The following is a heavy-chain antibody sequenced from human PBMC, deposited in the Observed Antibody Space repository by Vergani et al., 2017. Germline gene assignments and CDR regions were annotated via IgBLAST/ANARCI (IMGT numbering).Heavy chain of an antibody. CDR1: GFTFDDYG. V-gene: IGHV3-20*04. J-gene: IGHJ4*02. CDR2: IKNTGDST. D-gene: IGHD5-24*01. Sequence: EVQLVESGGGVVRPGGSRRLSCAASGFTFDDYGMSWVRQAPGKGLEWVSSIKNTGDSTHYADSVKGRFTISRDNSKNTLYLQMNSLRVEDTAVYYCGRGSDNYNWGQGTLVTVSS. CDR3: GRGSDNYN.